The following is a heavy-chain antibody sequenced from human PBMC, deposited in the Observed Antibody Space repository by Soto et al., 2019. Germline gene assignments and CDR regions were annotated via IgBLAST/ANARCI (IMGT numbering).Heavy chain of an antibody. Sequence: QVQLQESGPGLVKPSETLSLTCTVSGGSIGTYYWSWIRQSPGKGLEFIGCIYYTGDSIYNPSLKSRVTISVDTSKNQFSLKLYSVTAADTAVYYCARLDGGLDIWGQGTLVTVSS. CDR2: IYYTGDS. CDR1: GGSIGTYY. CDR3: ARLDGGLDI. D-gene: IGHD3-3*01. V-gene: IGHV4-59*01. J-gene: IGHJ3*02.